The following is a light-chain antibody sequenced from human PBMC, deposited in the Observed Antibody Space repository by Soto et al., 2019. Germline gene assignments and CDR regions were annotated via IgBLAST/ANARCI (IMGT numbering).Light chain of an antibody. J-gene: IGKJ4*01. CDR3: QQRRNWPLT. CDR1: QSVSSH. Sequence: EIVLTQSPATLSLSPEERATLSCRASQSVSSHLAWYQQKPGQAPRLLIYDASNRATGIPARFSGSGSGTDFTLTISSLEPEDFAVYYCQQRRNWPLTFGGGTKVEIK. CDR2: DAS. V-gene: IGKV3-11*01.